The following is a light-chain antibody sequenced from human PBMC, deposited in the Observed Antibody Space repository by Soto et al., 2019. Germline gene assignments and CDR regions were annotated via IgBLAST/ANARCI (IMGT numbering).Light chain of an antibody. Sequence: QSALTQPPSASGSPGQSVTISCTGTSSDVGAYKYVSWYQQYPGKAPKLMIYEVTKRPSGVPDRFSGSKSGNTASLTVSGRQAEYEAAYYCTSYVGNDIWVFGGGTKLTVL. CDR3: TSYVGNDIWV. CDR2: EVT. V-gene: IGLV2-8*01. CDR1: SSDVGAYKY. J-gene: IGLJ3*02.